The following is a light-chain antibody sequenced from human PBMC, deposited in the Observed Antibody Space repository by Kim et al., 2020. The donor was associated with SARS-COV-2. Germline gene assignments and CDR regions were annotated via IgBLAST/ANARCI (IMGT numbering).Light chain of an antibody. CDR1: QGASCN. CDR2: GAS. V-gene: IGKV3-15*01. J-gene: IGKJ1*01. CDR3: QQYNNWPHT. Sequence: VSPGERSTLPCRAGQGASCNLAWYQQKAGQAPRLLIYGASTRATGIPARVGGSGSGTEFTLTISSLQSEDFAVYHCQQYNNWPHTFGQGTKVDIK.